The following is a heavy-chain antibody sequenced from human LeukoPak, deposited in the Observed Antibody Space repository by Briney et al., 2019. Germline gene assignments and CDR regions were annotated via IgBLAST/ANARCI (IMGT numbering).Heavy chain of an antibody. CDR3: ARSWAYALGYYYYMDV. Sequence: PSETLSLTCAVYGGSFSGYYWSWIRQPPGKGLEWIGEINHSGSTNYNPSLKSRVTISVDTSKNQFSLKLSYVTAADTAVYYCARSWAYALGYYYYMDVWGKGTTVTVSS. J-gene: IGHJ6*03. CDR2: INHSGST. V-gene: IGHV4-34*01. D-gene: IGHD2-2*01. CDR1: GGSFSGYY.